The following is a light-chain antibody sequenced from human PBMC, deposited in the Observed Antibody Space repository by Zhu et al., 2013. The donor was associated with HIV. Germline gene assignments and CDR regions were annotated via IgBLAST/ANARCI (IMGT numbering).Light chain of an antibody. CDR2: GAS. CDR3: QQYGSSSLT. CDR1: QSVGNY. V-gene: IGKV3-20*01. Sequence: DIVLTQSPGTLSLSPGERATLSCRASQSVGNYLAWYQHKPGQAPRLLIYGASTRATGVPDRFSGRGSGTDFTLTVSRLEPEDFAVYYCQQYGSSSLTFGGGTKVEIK. J-gene: IGKJ4*01.